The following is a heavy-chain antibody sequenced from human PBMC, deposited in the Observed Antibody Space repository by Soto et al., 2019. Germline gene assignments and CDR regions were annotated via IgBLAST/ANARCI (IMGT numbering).Heavy chain of an antibody. Sequence: EVQLVESGGGLVQPGGSLRLSCAASGFTFSSYEMNWVRQAPGKGLEWVSYISSSGSTIYYADSVKGRFTISRDNAKNSLYLQMNSLRAEDTAVYYCARILAVAGIYYFDYWGQGTLVTVSS. V-gene: IGHV3-48*03. D-gene: IGHD6-19*01. CDR2: ISSSGSTI. CDR1: GFTFSSYE. J-gene: IGHJ4*02. CDR3: ARILAVAGIYYFDY.